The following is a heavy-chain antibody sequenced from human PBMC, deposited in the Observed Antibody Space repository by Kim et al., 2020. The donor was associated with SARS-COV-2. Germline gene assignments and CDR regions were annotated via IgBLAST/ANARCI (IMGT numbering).Heavy chain of an antibody. CDR2: ISSSSSSYI. D-gene: IGHD3-10*01. Sequence: GGSLRLSCAASGFTFSSYSMNWVRQAPGKGLEWVSSISSSSSSYIYYADSVKGRFTISRDNAKNSLYLQMNSLRAEDTAVYYCARAPYGSGSYYNYYFDYWGQGTLVTVSS. CDR1: GFTFSSYS. J-gene: IGHJ4*02. CDR3: ARAPYGSGSYYNYYFDY. V-gene: IGHV3-21*01.